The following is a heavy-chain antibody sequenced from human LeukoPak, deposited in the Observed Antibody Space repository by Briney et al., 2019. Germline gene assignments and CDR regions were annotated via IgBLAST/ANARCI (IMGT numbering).Heavy chain of an antibody. CDR1: GGSISSYY. Sequence: SETLSLTCTVSGGSISSYYWSWIRQPSGKGLEWIGYIYYSGSTNYNPSLKSRVTISVDTSKNQFSLKLSSVTAADTAVYYCARVEYYYGSGSYYNYWFDPWGQGTLVTVSS. J-gene: IGHJ5*02. CDR2: IYYSGST. CDR3: ARVEYYYGSGSYYNYWFDP. V-gene: IGHV4-59*01. D-gene: IGHD3-10*01.